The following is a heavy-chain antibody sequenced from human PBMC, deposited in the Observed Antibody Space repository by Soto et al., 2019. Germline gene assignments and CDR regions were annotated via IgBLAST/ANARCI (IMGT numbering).Heavy chain of an antibody. D-gene: IGHD3-10*01. CDR3: ARDLSPDMSDTTYYYGSGSYPYVKFDDY. CDR1: GFTFSSYS. CDR2: ISSSSSYI. Sequence: GGSLRLSCAASGFTFSSYSMNWVRQAPGKGLEWVSSISSSSSYIYYADSVKGRFTISRDNAKNSLYLQMNSLRAEDTAVYYCARDLSPDMSDTTYYYGSGSYPYVKFDDYWGQGTLVTVSS. J-gene: IGHJ4*02. V-gene: IGHV3-21*01.